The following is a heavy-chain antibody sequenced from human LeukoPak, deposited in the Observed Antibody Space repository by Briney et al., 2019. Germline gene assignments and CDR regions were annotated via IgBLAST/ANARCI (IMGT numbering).Heavy chain of an antibody. CDR3: AREGLTYYYDSSGYSDEPLFDN. CDR1: GGTFSSYA. D-gene: IGHD3-22*01. J-gene: IGHJ4*02. Sequence: GASVKVSCKASGGTFSSYAISWVRQAPGQGLEWMGGIIPIFGTANYVQKFQGRVTITTDESTRTAYMELSSLRSEDTAVYYCAREGLTYYYDSSGYSDEPLFDNWGQGTLVTVSS. CDR2: IIPIFGTA. V-gene: IGHV1-69*05.